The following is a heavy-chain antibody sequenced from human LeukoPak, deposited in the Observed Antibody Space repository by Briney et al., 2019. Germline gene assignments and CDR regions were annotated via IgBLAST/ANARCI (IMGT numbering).Heavy chain of an antibody. J-gene: IGHJ5*02. D-gene: IGHD4-17*01. CDR1: GDSISSGGYY. CDR2: IYYSGST. Sequence: TSETLSLTCTVSGDSISSGGYYWSWIRQHPGKGLEWIGYIYYSGSTNYNPSLKSRVTISVDTSKNQFSLKLSSVTAADTAVYYCARDQRGLDNDYGDWFDPWGQGTLVTVSS. CDR3: ARDQRGLDNDYGDWFDP. V-gene: IGHV4-61*08.